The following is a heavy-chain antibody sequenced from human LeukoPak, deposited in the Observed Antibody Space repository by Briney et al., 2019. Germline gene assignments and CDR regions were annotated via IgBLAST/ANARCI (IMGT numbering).Heavy chain of an antibody. J-gene: IGHJ4*02. Sequence: SGGSLRLSCAASGFTFSYYSMSWVRQAPGQGPEWVANLNEDGSDEYYVESVKGRFTISRDNAKKSVYLQMNSLRTEDTAVYFCVKSPGESGYFPSCGQGTLVTVSS. V-gene: IGHV3-7*01. D-gene: IGHD1-26*01. CDR2: LNEDGSDE. CDR1: GFTFSYYS. CDR3: VKSPGESGYFPS.